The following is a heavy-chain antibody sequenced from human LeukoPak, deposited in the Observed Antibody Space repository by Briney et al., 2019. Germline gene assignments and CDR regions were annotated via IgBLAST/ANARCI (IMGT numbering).Heavy chain of an antibody. CDR3: ARRGYCSGGSCYGPGYYYYYYGMDV. J-gene: IGHJ6*02. D-gene: IGHD2-15*01. CDR2: IYPGDSDT. V-gene: IGHV5-51*01. CDR1: GYSFTSYW. Sequence: GESLKISCKGSGYSFTSYWIGWVRQMPGEGLEWMGIIYPGDSDTRYSPSFQGQVTISADKSISTAYLQWSSLKASDTAMYYCARRGYCSGGSCYGPGYYYYYYGMDVWGQGTTVTVSS.